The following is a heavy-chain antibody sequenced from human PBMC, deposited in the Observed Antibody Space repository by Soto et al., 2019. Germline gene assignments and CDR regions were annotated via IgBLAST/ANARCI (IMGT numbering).Heavy chain of an antibody. J-gene: IGHJ4*02. CDR3: ARAGGYSGYDSVVVGYDY. CDR2: IYYSGST. CDR1: GGSISSSSYY. D-gene: IGHD5-12*01. V-gene: IGHV4-61*05. Sequence: PSETLSLTCTVSGGSISSSSYYWGWIRQPPGKGLEWIGYIYYSGSTNYNPSLKSRVTISVDTSKNQFSLKLSSVTAADTAVYYCARAGGYSGYDSVVVGYDYWGQGTLVTVSS.